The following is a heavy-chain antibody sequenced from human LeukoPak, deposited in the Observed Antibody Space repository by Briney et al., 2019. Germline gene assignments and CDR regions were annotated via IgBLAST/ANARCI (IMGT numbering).Heavy chain of an antibody. V-gene: IGHV4-30-2*01. Sequence: PSQTLSLTCAVSGGSISSGGYSWSWIRQPPGKGLEWIGYIYHSGSTYYNPSLKSRVTISVDRSKNQFSLKLTSVTAADTAVYYCARDSPIYSSGWFDYWGQGTLVTVSS. J-gene: IGHJ4*02. D-gene: IGHD6-19*01. CDR1: GGSISSGGYS. CDR2: IYHSGST. CDR3: ARDSPIYSSGWFDY.